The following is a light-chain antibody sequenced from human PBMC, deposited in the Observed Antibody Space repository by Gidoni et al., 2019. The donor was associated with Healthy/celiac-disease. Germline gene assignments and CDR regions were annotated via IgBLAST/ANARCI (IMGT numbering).Light chain of an antibody. Sequence: QSAMTQPASVSGSPGQSITISCTGTSSDVGSYDLVSWYQQHPGKAPKLMIYEGTKRPSGVSNRFSGSKSGNTASLTISGLQTEDEADYYCCSYAGSTTNWVFGGGTKLXV. CDR3: CSYAGSTTNWV. CDR2: EGT. J-gene: IGLJ3*02. V-gene: IGLV2-23*01. CDR1: SSDVGSYDL.